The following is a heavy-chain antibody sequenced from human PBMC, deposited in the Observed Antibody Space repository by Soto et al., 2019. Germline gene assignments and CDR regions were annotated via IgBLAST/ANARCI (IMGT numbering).Heavy chain of an antibody. CDR3: ATSYGSGYRAFDY. V-gene: IGHV1-69*02. Sequence: VSCKASWGTLSSYTISWVRQASGQGLEWMGRIIPILGIANYAQKFQGRVTITADKSTSTAYMELRSLRSEDTAMYYCATSYGSGYRAFDYWGQGALVTVSS. CDR1: WGTLSSYT. J-gene: IGHJ4*02. D-gene: IGHD3-10*01. CDR2: IIPILGIA.